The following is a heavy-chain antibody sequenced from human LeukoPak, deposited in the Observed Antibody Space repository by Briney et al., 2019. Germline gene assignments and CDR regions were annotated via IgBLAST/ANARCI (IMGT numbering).Heavy chain of an antibody. CDR2: INQDGSET. V-gene: IGHV3-7*01. D-gene: IGHD6-6*01. Sequence: GGSLRLSCGASGFTFSSYWMSWVRRAPGEGLEWVANINQDGSETYYVDSVKGRFTISRDNAKNSLYLQMNSLRADDTAVYYCANEGAYTSSSPTGYWGQGTLVTVSS. CDR3: ANEGAYTSSSPTGY. CDR1: GFTFSSYW. J-gene: IGHJ4*02.